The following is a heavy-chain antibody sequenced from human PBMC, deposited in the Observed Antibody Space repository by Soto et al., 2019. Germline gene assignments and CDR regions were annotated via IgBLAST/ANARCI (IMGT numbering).Heavy chain of an antibody. V-gene: IGHV3-23*01. CDR2: ISGSGGST. D-gene: IGHD3-10*01. CDR3: AKDERGVRVVRNWFDP. Sequence: EVQLLESGGGLVQPGGSLRLSCAASGFTFSSYAMSWVRQAPGKGLEWVSAISGSGGSTYYADSVKGRFTISRDNSKNTLYLQMNSLRAEDTAVYYCAKDERGVRVVRNWFDPWGQGTLVTVSS. J-gene: IGHJ5*02. CDR1: GFTFSSYA.